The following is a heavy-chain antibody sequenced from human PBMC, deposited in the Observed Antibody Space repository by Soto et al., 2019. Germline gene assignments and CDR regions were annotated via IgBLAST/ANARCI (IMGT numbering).Heavy chain of an antibody. V-gene: IGHV3-23*01. D-gene: IGHD6-19*01. CDR3: ARRSSGWYFDY. Sequence: EVQLLESGGGLVQPGGSLRLSCAASGFTFSSYAMSWVRQAPGKGLEWVSAISGSGGSTYYAASVKGRFTIPRATSKNTLYLQMNSLRAEDTAVYYCARRSSGWYFDYWGQGTLVTVSS. CDR1: GFTFSSYA. J-gene: IGHJ4*02. CDR2: ISGSGGST.